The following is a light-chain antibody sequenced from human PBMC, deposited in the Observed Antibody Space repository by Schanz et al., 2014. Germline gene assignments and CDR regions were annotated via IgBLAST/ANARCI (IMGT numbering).Light chain of an antibody. CDR1: QSVSSTF. CDR2: GAS. Sequence: EIVLTQSPGTLSLSPGERVTLSCRASQSVSSTFFAWYQQKPGQAPRLLIYGASNRATGIPARFSGSGSGTDFTLTISSLEPEDFAVYYCQQRSNWPLTFGGGTKVEIK. V-gene: IGKV3D-20*02. CDR3: QQRSNWPLT. J-gene: IGKJ4*01.